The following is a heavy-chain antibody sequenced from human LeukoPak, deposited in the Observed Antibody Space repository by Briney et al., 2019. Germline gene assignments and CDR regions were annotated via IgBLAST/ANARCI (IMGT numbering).Heavy chain of an antibody. CDR3: ARASHDYGDYSHFDY. CDR2: IYYSGST. J-gene: IGHJ4*02. D-gene: IGHD4-17*01. V-gene: IGHV4-59*12. Sequence: PSETLSLTCTVSGGSISSYYWSWIRQPPGKGLEWIGYIYYSGSTNYNPSLKTRVTISVDKSKNQFSLKLSSVTAADTAVYYRARASHDYGDYSHFDYWGQGTLVTVSS. CDR1: GGSISSYY.